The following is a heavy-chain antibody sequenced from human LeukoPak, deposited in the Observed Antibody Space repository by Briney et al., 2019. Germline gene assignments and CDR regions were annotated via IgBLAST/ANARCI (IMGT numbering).Heavy chain of an antibody. CDR2: IKQDGSEI. CDR1: GFTFSRFA. CDR3: VRTLESSGFDY. V-gene: IGHV3-7*01. D-gene: IGHD6-25*01. J-gene: IGHJ4*02. Sequence: QSGGSLRLSCEASGFTFSRFAMTWVRQAAGRGLEWVANIKQDGSEIYYLDSVKGRFTISRDNAENSLYLQMNSLRAEDTAVYYCVRTLESSGFDYWGQGTLVTVSS.